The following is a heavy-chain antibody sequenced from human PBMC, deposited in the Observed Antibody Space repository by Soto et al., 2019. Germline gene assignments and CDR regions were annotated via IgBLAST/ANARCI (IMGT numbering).Heavy chain of an antibody. J-gene: IGHJ4*02. D-gene: IGHD6-19*01. V-gene: IGHV4-31*03. CDR1: GGSISSGGYY. Sequence: PSETLSLTCTVSGGSISSGGYYWSWIRQHPGKGLEWIGYIYYSGSTYYNPSLKSRVTISVDTSKNQFSLKLSSVTAADTAVYYCARAGGWSYYFDYWGQGTLVTVSS. CDR3: ARAGGWSYYFDY. CDR2: IYYSGST.